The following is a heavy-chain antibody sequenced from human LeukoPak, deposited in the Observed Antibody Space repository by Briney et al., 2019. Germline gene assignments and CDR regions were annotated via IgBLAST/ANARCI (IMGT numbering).Heavy chain of an antibody. CDR3: ARDKNGYGDLDY. V-gene: IGHV3-48*03. CDR2: ISSSGSTI. CDR1: GFTFSSYE. Sequence: GGSLRLSCAASGFTFSSYEMNWVRQAPGKGLEWVSYISSSGSTIYYADPVKGRFTISRDNSKNTLYLQMNSLRAEDTAVYYCARDKNGYGDLDYWGQGTLVTVSS. D-gene: IGHD5-12*01. J-gene: IGHJ4*02.